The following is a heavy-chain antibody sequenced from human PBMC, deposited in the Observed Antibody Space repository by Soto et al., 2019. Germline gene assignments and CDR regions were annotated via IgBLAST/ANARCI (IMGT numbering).Heavy chain of an antibody. V-gene: IGHV4-61*01. D-gene: IGHD3-22*01. CDR1: GDSVTSVSDY. Sequence: SETLSLTCTVSGDSVTSVSDYWSWIRQPPGKGLEWIGYIYYSGSADYNPSLGSRVTISIDTSKNQFSLKLTSVTAADTAAYHCPRGVRSGYYYGHMDLWGQGTTVTVSS. CDR3: PRGVRSGYYYGHMDL. CDR2: IYYSGSA. J-gene: IGHJ6*02.